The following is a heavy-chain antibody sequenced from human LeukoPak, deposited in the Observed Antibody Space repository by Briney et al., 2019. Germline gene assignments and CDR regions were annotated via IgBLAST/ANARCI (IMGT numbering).Heavy chain of an antibody. D-gene: IGHD2-2*01. CDR3: ARDSRNLKYNWFDP. J-gene: IGHJ5*02. V-gene: IGHV4-59*01. CDR1: GGSISSYY. CDR2: IYYSGST. Sequence: PSETLSLTCIVSGGSISSYYWSWIRQPPGKGLEWIGYIYYSGSTNYNPSLKSRVTISVDTSKNQFSLKLSSVTAADTAVYYCARDSRNLKYNWFDPWGQGTLVTVSS.